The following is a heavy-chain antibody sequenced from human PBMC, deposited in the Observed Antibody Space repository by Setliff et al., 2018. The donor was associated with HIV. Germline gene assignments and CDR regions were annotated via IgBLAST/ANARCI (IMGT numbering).Heavy chain of an antibody. V-gene: IGHV4-39*07. CDR3: ARGGRKDLADN. CDR1: GGSIKNTDYF. CDR2: ISYSGTT. D-gene: IGHD3-16*01. Sequence: SETLSLTCTVSGGSIKNTDYFWGWIRQPPGKGLEWIGFISYSGTTYYNPSLRSRVTVSVDTSKNQFSLKLSSVTAADTALFYCARGGRKDLADNWGQGTLVTVSS. J-gene: IGHJ4*02.